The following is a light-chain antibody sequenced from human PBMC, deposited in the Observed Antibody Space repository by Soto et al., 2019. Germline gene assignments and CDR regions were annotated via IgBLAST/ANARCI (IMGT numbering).Light chain of an antibody. CDR1: NSDVGRYNF. J-gene: IGLJ3*02. CDR2: AVS. Sequence: QSVLTQPASVSGSPGQSITISCTGTNSDVGRYNFVSWYQQLPGKAPKLLISAVSQRPSGVPDRFSGSKSGNTASLTISGLQADDEADYFCYSYTASDIWVFGGGTKVTVL. CDR3: YSYTASDIWV. V-gene: IGLV2-11*01.